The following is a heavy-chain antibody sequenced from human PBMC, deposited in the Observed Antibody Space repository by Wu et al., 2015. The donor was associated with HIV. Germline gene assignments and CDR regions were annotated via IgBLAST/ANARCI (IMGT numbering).Heavy chain of an antibody. V-gene: IGHV1-69*12. Sequence: QVQLVQSGAEVKKPGSSVKVSCKASGGTFSSYAISWVRQAPGQGLEWMGGIIPIFGTANYAQKFQGRVTITADESTSTAYMELSSLRSEDTAVYYCARATDQGRDWPGYCTNGVCHNWFDPWGQGTLVTVSS. D-gene: IGHD2-8*01. CDR2: IIPIFGTA. CDR3: ARATDQGRDWPGYCTNGVCHNWFDP. J-gene: IGHJ5*02. CDR1: GGTFSSYA.